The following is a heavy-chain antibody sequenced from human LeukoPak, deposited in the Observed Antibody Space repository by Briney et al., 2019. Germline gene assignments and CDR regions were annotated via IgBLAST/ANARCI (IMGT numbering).Heavy chain of an antibody. CDR3: AKDYLWFGERDAFDI. CDR2: ISSSGSTI. CDR1: GFTFSDYY. J-gene: IGHJ3*02. V-gene: IGHV3-11*04. D-gene: IGHD3-10*01. Sequence: GGSLRLSCAASGFTFSDYYMSWIRQAPGKGLEWVSYISSSGSTIYYADSVKGRFTISRDNSKNTLYLQMNSLRAEDTAVYYCAKDYLWFGERDAFDIWGQGTMVTVSS.